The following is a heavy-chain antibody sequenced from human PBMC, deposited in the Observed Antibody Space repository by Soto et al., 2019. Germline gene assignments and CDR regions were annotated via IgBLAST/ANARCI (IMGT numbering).Heavy chain of an antibody. CDR2: IIPILGIA. J-gene: IGHJ4*02. CDR3: ARVCSSTSCHIPDY. V-gene: IGHV1-69*02. D-gene: IGHD2-2*01. CDR1: GCTFSSYT. Sequence: SVKVSCKASGCTFSSYTISWVRQAPGQGLEWMGRIIPILGIANYAQKFQGRVTITADKSTSTAYMELSSLRSEDTAVYYCARVCSSTSCHIPDYWGQGTLVTVSS.